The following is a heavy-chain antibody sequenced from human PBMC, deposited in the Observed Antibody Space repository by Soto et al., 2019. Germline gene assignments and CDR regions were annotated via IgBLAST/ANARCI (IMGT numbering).Heavy chain of an antibody. V-gene: IGHV3-30-3*01. J-gene: IGHJ6*02. CDR3: ARETVTSGYDYGMDV. CDR1: GFTFSSYA. CDR2: ISYDGSDK. Sequence: GGSLRLSCAASGFTFSSYAFHSVRQAPGTGLDWVAFISYDGSDKYYADSVKGRFTISRDTSKNTLYLQMNNLRPEDTAVYYCARETVTSGYDYGMDVWGQGTTVTVSS. D-gene: IGHD1-7*01.